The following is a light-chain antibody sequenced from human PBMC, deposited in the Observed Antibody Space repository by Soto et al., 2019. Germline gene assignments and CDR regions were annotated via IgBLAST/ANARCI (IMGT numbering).Light chain of an antibody. CDR3: CSYARSGTLI. J-gene: IGLJ2*01. V-gene: IGLV2-23*02. Sequence: QSALTQPASVSGSPGQSITISCTGTSSDVGSYNLVSWYQQHPGKAPKLMIFEVNKRPSGVSSRFSGSKSGNTASLTLSGLQADDEADYYCCSYARSGTLIFGGGTKLTVL. CDR1: SSDVGSYNL. CDR2: EVN.